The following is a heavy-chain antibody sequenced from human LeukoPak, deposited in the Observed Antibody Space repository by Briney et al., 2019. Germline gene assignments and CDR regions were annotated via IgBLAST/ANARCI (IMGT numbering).Heavy chain of an antibody. J-gene: IGHJ6*04. D-gene: IGHD2-21*01. CDR3: ARALFLGGIDV. CDR2: INHSGST. Sequence: PSETLSLTCAVYGGSFSGYYWSWIRQPPGKGLEWIGEINHSGSTNYNPSLKSRVTISVDTSKNQFSLKLSSVTAADTAVYYCARALFLGGIDVWGKGTTVTVSS. CDR1: GGSFSGYY. V-gene: IGHV4-34*01.